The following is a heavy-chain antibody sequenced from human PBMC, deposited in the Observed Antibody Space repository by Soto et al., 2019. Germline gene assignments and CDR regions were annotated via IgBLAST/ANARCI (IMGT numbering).Heavy chain of an antibody. D-gene: IGHD2-2*03. CDR2: INHSGST. CDR3: ARGRWMRHVAF. V-gene: IGHV4-34*01. CDR1: GGSFSGYY. Sequence: PSETLSLTCAVYGGSFSGYYWSWIRQPPGKGLEWIGEINHSGSTNYNPSLKSRVTISVDTSKNQFSLKLSSVTAADTAVYFCARGRWMRHVAFSGQGTLLTV. J-gene: IGHJ4*02.